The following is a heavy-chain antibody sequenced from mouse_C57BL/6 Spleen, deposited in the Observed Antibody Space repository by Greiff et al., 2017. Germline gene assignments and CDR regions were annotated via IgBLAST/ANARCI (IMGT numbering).Heavy chain of an antibody. CDR3: TGYDYDSDY. CDR2: IRLKSDNYAT. Sequence: EVKLEESGGGLVQPGGSMKLSCVASGFTFSNYWMNWVRQSPEKGLEWVAQIRLKSDNYATHYAESVKGRFTISRDDSKSSVYLQMNNLRAEDTGIYYCTGYDYDSDYWGQGTTLTVSS. V-gene: IGHV6-3*01. J-gene: IGHJ2*01. D-gene: IGHD2-4*01. CDR1: GFTFSNYW.